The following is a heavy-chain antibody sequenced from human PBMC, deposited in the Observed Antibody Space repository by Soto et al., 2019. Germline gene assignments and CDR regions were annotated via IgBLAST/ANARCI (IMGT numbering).Heavy chain of an antibody. Sequence: PGGSLRLSCAASGFTFSSFALSWVRQAPGMGLEWVSAISGRGDDTDYADSVKGRFTISRDNSKNTLYLHMNSLRAEDTAVYYCAGPGYSSQDYWGQGALVTSPQ. CDR1: GFTFSSFA. CDR2: ISGRGDDT. CDR3: AGPGYSSQDY. J-gene: IGHJ4*02. V-gene: IGHV3-23*01. D-gene: IGHD5-18*01.